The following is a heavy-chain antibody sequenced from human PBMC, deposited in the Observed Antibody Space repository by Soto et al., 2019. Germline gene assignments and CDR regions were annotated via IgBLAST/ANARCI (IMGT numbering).Heavy chain of an antibody. CDR3: ARGGCTSTSCLDY. CDR1: GFTFSSNW. CDR2: IKNDGSST. Sequence: EVQLVESGGGLVQPGGSLRLSCAASGFTFSSNWMHWVRQATGKGLVWVSRIKNDGSSTNYGDSVKGRFTISRDNAKNMLYLQMNSLRAADTAVYYCARGGCTSTSCLDYWGQGTLVTVSS. D-gene: IGHD2-2*01. J-gene: IGHJ4*02. V-gene: IGHV3-74*01.